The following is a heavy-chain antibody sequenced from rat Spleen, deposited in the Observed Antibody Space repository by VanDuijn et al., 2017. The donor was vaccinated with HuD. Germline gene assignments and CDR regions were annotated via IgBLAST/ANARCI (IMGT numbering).Heavy chain of an antibody. Sequence: EVQLVESGGGLVQPGRSLKLSCAASGFTFSDYYMAWVRQAPTKDLEWVASISTDGDNTYYRDSVKGRFTLSRDNARSTLYLQIDSLRSEDTATYYCARRGSYVSHYFDYWGQGVMVTVSS. CDR1: GFTFSDYY. V-gene: IGHV5-25*01. D-gene: IGHD1-2*01. CDR2: ISTDGDNT. J-gene: IGHJ2*01. CDR3: ARRGSYVSHYFDY.